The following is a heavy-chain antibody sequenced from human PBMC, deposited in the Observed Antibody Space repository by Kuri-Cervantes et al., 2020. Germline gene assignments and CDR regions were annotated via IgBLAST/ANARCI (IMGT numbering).Heavy chain of an antibody. CDR3: ASHLAGKTLPVPADRAAGKEEVDY. CDR2: ISSSGSTI. D-gene: IGHD6-13*01. J-gene: IGHJ4*02. Sequence: GESLKISCAASGFTFSDYYMSWIRQAPGKGLEWVSYISSSGSTIYYADSVKGRFTISRDNAKNSLYLQMNSQRAEDTAVYYCASHLAGKTLPVPADRAAGKEEVDYWGQGTLVTVSS. CDR1: GFTFSDYY. V-gene: IGHV3-11*01.